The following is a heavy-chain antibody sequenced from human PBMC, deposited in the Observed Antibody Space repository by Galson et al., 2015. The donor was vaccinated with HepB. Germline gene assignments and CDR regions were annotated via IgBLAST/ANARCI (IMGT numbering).Heavy chain of an antibody. CDR2: ISSSSSYI. CDR3: ARVPASGLYYGMGV. J-gene: IGHJ6*02. D-gene: IGHD2-2*01. CDR1: GFTFSSYS. V-gene: IGHV3-21*01. Sequence: SLRLSCAASGFTFSSYSMNWVRLAPGKGLEWVSSISSSSSYIYYADSVKGRFTISRDNAKNSLYLRTNSLRAEDTAVYYCARVPASGLYYGMGVWGQGTTVTVSS.